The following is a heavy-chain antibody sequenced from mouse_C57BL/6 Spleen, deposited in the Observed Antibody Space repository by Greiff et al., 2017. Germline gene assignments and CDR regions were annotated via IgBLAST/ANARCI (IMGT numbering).Heavy chain of an antibody. D-gene: IGHD2-4*01. CDR2: INPNNGGT. CDR1: GYTFTDYN. CDR3: ARSLNDYGYYFDY. V-gene: IGHV1-18*01. J-gene: IGHJ2*01. Sequence: EVQLVESGPELVKPGASVKIPCKASGYTFTDYNMDWVKQSHGKSLEWIGDINPNNGGTIYNQKFKGKATLTVDKSSSTAYMELRSLTSEDTAVYYCARSLNDYGYYFDYWGQGTTLTVSS.